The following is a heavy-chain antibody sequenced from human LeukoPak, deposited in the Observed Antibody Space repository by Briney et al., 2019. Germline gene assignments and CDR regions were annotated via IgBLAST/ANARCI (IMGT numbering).Heavy chain of an antibody. D-gene: IGHD3-3*01. CDR3: ARVFWEKDGFIGAFDI. J-gene: IGHJ3*02. V-gene: IGHV3-66*01. CDR1: GFTVSGNY. Sequence: GGALRLSCAASGFTVSGNYMSWVRQAPGKGLEWVSIIYSGDSTYYADSVKGRFTISRDNSKNTVYLKMNSLRAEDTAVYYCARVFWEKDGFIGAFDIWGQGTMVTVSS. CDR2: IYSGDST.